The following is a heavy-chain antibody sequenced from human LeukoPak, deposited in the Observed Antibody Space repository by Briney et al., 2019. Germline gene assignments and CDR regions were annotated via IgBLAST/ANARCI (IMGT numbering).Heavy chain of an antibody. V-gene: IGHV3-21*01. CDR1: GFSFNSYS. CDR3: ARPDYGGIDY. J-gene: IGHJ4*02. D-gene: IGHD4-23*01. CDR2: ISSSSTYI. Sequence: PGRSLRLSCAASGFSFNSYSMNWVRQAPGKGLEWVSSISSSSTYIYYADSVKGRFTISRDNAKNSLYLQMNSLRAEDTAVYYCARPDYGGIDYWGQGTLVTVSS.